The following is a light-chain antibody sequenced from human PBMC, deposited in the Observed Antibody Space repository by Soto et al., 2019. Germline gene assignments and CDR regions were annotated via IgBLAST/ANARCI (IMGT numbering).Light chain of an antibody. CDR2: GAS. V-gene: IGKV3-20*01. J-gene: IGKJ1*01. CDR3: QQFASSPRT. Sequence: EIVLTQSPGTLSLSPGERATLFCRASQSVAPSQLAWYQQKPGQAPRLLIGASSRATGIPDRFSASGSGTDFTLTISRLEPEDFAVYYRQQFASSPRTFGRGTTVEIK. CDR1: QSVAPSQ.